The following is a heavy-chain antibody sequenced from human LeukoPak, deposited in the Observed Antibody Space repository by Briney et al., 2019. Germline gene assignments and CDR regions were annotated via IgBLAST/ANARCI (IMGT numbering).Heavy chain of an antibody. V-gene: IGHV1-24*01. CDR1: GYTLTELS. CDR3: AAALGDDILTGYYNSFDY. Sequence: GASVKVSCKVSGYTLTELSMRWVRQAPGKGLEWMGGFDPEDGETIYAQKFQGRVTMTEDTSTDTAYMELSSLRSEDTAVYYCAAALGDDILTGYYNSFDYWGQGTLVTVSS. CDR2: FDPEDGET. J-gene: IGHJ4*02. D-gene: IGHD3-9*01.